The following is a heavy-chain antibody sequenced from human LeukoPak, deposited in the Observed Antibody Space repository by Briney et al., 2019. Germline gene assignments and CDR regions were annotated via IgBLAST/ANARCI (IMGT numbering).Heavy chain of an antibody. Sequence: ASVKVSCKASGGTFSSYAISWVRQAPGQGLEWMGRIIPILGIANYAQKFQGRVTITADKSTSTAYMELSSLRSEDTAVYYCAREGVGATTGRFDYWGQGTLVTVSS. CDR1: GGTFSSYA. V-gene: IGHV1-69*04. CDR3: AREGVGATTGRFDY. D-gene: IGHD1-26*01. CDR2: IIPILGIA. J-gene: IGHJ4*02.